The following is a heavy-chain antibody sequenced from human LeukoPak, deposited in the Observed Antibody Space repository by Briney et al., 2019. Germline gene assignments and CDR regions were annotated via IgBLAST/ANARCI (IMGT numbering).Heavy chain of an antibody. CDR1: GGFISSYY. CDR2: SYYSGST. V-gene: IGHV4-59*08. J-gene: IGHJ3*02. CDR3: ARQSIAARRAFDI. D-gene: IGHD6-6*01. Sequence: PSETLSLTCSVSGGFISSYYWSWIRQPPGKGLEYIGYSYYSGSTDYNPSLKSRVTISVDTSNQFSLMLTSVTAADTAVYYCARQSIAARRAFDIWGQGTMVTVSS.